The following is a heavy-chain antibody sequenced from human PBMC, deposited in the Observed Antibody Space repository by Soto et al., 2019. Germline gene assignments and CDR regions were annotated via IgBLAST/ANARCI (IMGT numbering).Heavy chain of an antibody. V-gene: IGHV3-21*01. D-gene: IGHD3-9*01. CDR2: ISSSSSYI. CDR3: ARDIFDILTGYYIRWFDP. J-gene: IGHJ5*02. Sequence: EVQLVESGGGLVKPGGSLRLSCAASGFTFSSYSMNWVRQAPGKGLEWVSSISSSSSYIYYADSVKGRFTLSTDNAKNSLYLQVNGLRAEDTAVYYCARDIFDILTGYYIRWFDPWGQGTLVTVSS. CDR1: GFTFSSYS.